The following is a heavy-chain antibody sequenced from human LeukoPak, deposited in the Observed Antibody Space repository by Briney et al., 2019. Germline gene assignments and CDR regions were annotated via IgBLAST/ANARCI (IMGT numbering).Heavy chain of an antibody. V-gene: IGHV4-38-2*01. CDR2: IYHSGST. CDR1: GYSISSGYY. CDR3: ASRVGYCSSTSCPLDY. Sequence: PSETLSFTCAVSGYSISSGYYWGWIRQPPGKGLEWIGSIYHSGSTYYNPSPKSRVTISVDTSKNQFSLKLSSVTAADTAVYYCASRVGYCSSTSCPLDYWGQGTLVTVSS. J-gene: IGHJ4*02. D-gene: IGHD2-2*03.